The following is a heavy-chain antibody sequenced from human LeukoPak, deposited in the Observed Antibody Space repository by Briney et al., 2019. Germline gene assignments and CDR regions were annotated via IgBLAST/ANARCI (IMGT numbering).Heavy chain of an antibody. CDR3: ARGLPKAVFGVVIED. J-gene: IGHJ4*02. V-gene: IGHV1-3*01. CDR1: GYTFTSYA. D-gene: IGHD3-3*01. Sequence: ASVKVSCKASGYTFTSYAMHWVRQAPGQRLEWMGWINAGNGNTKYSQNFQGRVTMTRDTSINTAYMELSSLMSEDTAVYYCARGLPKAVFGVVIEDWGQGTLVTVSS. CDR2: INAGNGNT.